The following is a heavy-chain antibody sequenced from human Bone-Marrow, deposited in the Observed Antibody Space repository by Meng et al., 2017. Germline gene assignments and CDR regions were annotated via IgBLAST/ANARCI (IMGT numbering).Heavy chain of an antibody. Sequence: QVQLVQSGSVLKKPGASVKVSCKASGYTFTSNAVNWVRQAPGQGLEWMGWINTNTGNPTYAQGFTGRFVFSLDTSVSTAYLQITNLKAEDTAVYYCARATFCPSTTCSGGRHPFDFWGQGTLVTVSS. J-gene: IGHJ4*02. CDR2: INTNTGNP. CDR1: GYTFTSNA. CDR3: ARATFCPSTTCSGGRHPFDF. D-gene: IGHD2-2*01. V-gene: IGHV7-4-1*02.